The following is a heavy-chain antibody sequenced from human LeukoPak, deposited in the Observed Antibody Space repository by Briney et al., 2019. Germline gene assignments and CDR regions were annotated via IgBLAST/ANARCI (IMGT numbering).Heavy chain of an antibody. V-gene: IGHV4-59*01. CDR2: FHNSGTS. Sequence: SETLSLTCTVSDDSISDYYRGWIRQPPGKGLEWIGYFHNSGTSTYNPSLKSRVTISADTSKNQFSLKLNSQTTADTAVYYCARVRVVYFDYWGQGTLVTVSS. CDR3: ARVRVVYFDY. CDR1: DDSISDYY. J-gene: IGHJ4*02. D-gene: IGHD2-2*01.